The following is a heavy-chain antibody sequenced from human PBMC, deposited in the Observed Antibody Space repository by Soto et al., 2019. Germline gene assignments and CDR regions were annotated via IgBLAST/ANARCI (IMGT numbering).Heavy chain of an antibody. D-gene: IGHD3-3*01. V-gene: IGHV1-69*06. CDR2: IIPFFGTS. J-gene: IGHJ6*02. CDR1: GGTFSSYT. Sequence: ASVKVSCKASGGTFSSYTVYWVRQAPGQGLEWMGGIIPFFGTSNYAQNFQDRITLTADKSTGTAYMELSGLRYEDTAVYYCARILRVYDGMDVWGQGTTVTVSS. CDR3: ARILRVYDGMDV.